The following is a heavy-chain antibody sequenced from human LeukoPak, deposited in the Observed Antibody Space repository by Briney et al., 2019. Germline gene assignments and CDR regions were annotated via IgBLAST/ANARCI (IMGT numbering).Heavy chain of an antibody. CDR2: INHSGST. J-gene: IGHJ4*02. Sequence: SETLSLTCAVYGGSFSGYYWSWIRQPPGKGLEWIGEINHSGSTNYNPSLKSRVTISVDTSKNQFSLKLSSVTAADTAVYYCARHDGPYSSGWYPFDYWGQGTLVTVSS. CDR1: GGSFSGYY. D-gene: IGHD6-19*01. CDR3: ARHDGPYSSGWYPFDY. V-gene: IGHV4-34*01.